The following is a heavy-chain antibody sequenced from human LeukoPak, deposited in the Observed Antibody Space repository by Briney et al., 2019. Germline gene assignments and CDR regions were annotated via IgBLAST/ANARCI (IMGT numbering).Heavy chain of an antibody. Sequence: GGSLRLSCVASGFTVSSNYMSWVRQAPGKGLEWVSAISGSGGSTYYADSVKGRFTISRDNSKNTLYLQMNSLRAEDTAVYYCAIVVVAATEDFDYWGQGTLVTVSS. CDR1: GFTVSSNY. D-gene: IGHD2-15*01. V-gene: IGHV3-23*01. CDR2: ISGSGGST. CDR3: AIVVVAATEDFDY. J-gene: IGHJ4*02.